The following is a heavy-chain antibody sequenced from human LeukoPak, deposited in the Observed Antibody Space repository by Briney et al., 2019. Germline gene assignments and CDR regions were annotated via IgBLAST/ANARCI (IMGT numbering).Heavy chain of an antibody. Sequence: PGRSLRLSCAASGFTFSSYGMHWVRQAPGKGLEWVAFIRYDGSNKYYADSVKGRFTISRDNSKNTLYLQMNSLRAEDTAVYYCAKDPKRYYDSSGYFLWGQGTLVTVSS. V-gene: IGHV3-30*02. CDR3: AKDPKRYYDSSGYFL. CDR2: IRYDGSNK. CDR1: GFTFSSYG. D-gene: IGHD3-22*01. J-gene: IGHJ4*02.